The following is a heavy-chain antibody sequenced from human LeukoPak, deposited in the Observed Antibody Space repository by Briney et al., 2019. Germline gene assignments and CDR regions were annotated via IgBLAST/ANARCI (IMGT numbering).Heavy chain of an antibody. Sequence: GKSLRLSCAASAFTFSSYGMHWGRQAPGKGLEWVAVISSDGSNKYYADSVKGRFTISRDNSKNTLYLQMDSLRAEDTAVYFCAKDHSKSWYYFDCWGQGTLVTVSS. CDR2: ISSDGSNK. D-gene: IGHD6-13*01. CDR3: AKDHSKSWYYFDC. J-gene: IGHJ4*02. V-gene: IGHV3-30*18. CDR1: AFTFSSYG.